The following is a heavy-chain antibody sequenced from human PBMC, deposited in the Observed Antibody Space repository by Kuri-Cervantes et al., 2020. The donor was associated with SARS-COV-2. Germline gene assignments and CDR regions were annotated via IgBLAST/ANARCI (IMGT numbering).Heavy chain of an antibody. V-gene: IGHV1-69*13. CDR1: GGTFSNFA. CDR2: IIPVFGRT. CDR3: AQTIPARRRSPGDFYLYYMDV. D-gene: IGHD6-6*01. Sequence: SVKVSCKASGGTFSNFAISWVRQAPGQGLEWMGGIIPVFGRTNNAQKLQGRVTISADEARSTVYMELSSLTFEDTAIYYCAQTIPARRRSPGDFYLYYMDVWGKGTSVTVSS. J-gene: IGHJ6*03.